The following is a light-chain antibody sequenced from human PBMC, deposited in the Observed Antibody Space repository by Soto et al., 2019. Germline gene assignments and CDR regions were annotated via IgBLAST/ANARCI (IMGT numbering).Light chain of an antibody. CDR1: QSISSY. J-gene: IGKJ4*01. V-gene: IGKV1-39*01. Sequence: IQRTQSPSSLSASVGDRFTITCRSSQSISSYLNWYQQKPGKAPKLLIYAASSLQSGVPSRFSGSGSGTDFTLTISSLQPEDFATYYCQQSYSTPLLFGGGTKVDIK. CDR3: QQSYSTPLL. CDR2: AAS.